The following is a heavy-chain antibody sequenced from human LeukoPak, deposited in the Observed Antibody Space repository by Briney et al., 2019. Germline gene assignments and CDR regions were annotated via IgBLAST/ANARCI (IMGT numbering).Heavy chain of an antibody. CDR3: ARHRIVVVPAAIPNYFDY. CDR1: GGSISSSSYY. J-gene: IGHJ4*02. CDR2: IYYSGST. Sequence: PSETLSLTCTVSGGSISSSSYYWGWIRQPPGKGLEWIGSIYYSGSTYYNPSLKSRVTISVDTSKNQFSLKLSSVTAADTAVYYCARHRIVVVPAAIPNYFDYWGQGTLVTVSS. D-gene: IGHD2-2*02. V-gene: IGHV4-39*01.